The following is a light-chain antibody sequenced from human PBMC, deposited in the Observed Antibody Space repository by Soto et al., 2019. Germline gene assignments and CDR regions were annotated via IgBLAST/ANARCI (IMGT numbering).Light chain of an antibody. Sequence: DIQMTQSPSTLSASVGDRVTITCRASQSISDWLAWFQLKPVKAPKLLIYDASSLESGVPSRFSGSGSGTEFTLTIRSLQPDDFATYYCQQYNTYSTFGQGTKVDIK. J-gene: IGKJ1*01. CDR3: QQYNTYST. CDR1: QSISDW. V-gene: IGKV1-5*01. CDR2: DAS.